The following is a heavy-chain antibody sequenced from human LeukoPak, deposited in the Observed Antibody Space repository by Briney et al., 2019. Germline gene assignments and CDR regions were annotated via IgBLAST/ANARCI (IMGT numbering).Heavy chain of an antibody. J-gene: IGHJ4*02. D-gene: IGHD3-22*01. CDR2: INHSGST. CDR3: ARERHYDSSGYSHGY. Sequence: SETLSLTCAVYDGSFSGYYWSWIRQPPGKGLEWIGEINHSGSTNYNPSLKSRVTISVDTSKNQFSLKLSSVTAADTAVYYCARERHYDSSGYSHGYWGQGTLVTVSS. V-gene: IGHV4-34*01. CDR1: DGSFSGYY.